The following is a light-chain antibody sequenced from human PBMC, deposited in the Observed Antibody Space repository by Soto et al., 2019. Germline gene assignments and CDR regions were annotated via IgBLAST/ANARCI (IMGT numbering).Light chain of an antibody. CDR1: QSIDNF. V-gene: IGKV3-20*01. Sequence: EIVLTQSPATLSLSPGERATLSCRASQSIDNFLAWYQQEPGQAPRLLIYDASNRATGIPDRFSGSGSGTDFTLTISRLEPEDFAVYYCQQYGSSGTFGQGTKV. CDR2: DAS. J-gene: IGKJ1*01. CDR3: QQYGSSGT.